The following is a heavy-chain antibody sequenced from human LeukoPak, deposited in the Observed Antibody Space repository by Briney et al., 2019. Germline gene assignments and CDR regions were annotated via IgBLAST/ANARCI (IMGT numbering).Heavy chain of an antibody. CDR2: INPSGGST. V-gene: IGHV1-46*01. D-gene: IGHD3-10*01. Sequence: ASVKVSCKASGYTFTSNYMHWLRQAPGQGLEWMGVINPSGGSTIYAQKFQGRVTMTRDMSTSTVYMELSSLRSEDTAVYYCARDSGTTGEVKFDPWGQGTLVTVSS. CDR1: GYTFTSNY. CDR3: ARDSGTTGEVKFDP. J-gene: IGHJ5*02.